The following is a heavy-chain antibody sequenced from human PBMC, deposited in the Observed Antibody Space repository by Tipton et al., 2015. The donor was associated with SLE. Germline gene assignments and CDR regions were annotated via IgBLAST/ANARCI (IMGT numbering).Heavy chain of an antibody. CDR2: IYYSGST. V-gene: IGHV4-39*01. CDR1: GGSFSDYY. D-gene: IGHD4-17*01. J-gene: IGHJ5*01. Sequence: TLSLTCAVYGGSFSDYYWGWIRQPPGKGLEWIGSIYYSGSTYYNPSLKSRVTISVDTSKNQFSLKLSSVTAADTAVYYCARRTVTSDSWGQGTLVTVSS. CDR3: ARRTVTSDS.